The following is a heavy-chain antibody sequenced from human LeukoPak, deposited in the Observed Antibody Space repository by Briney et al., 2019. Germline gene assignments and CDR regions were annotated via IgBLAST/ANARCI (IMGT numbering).Heavy chain of an antibody. Sequence: LSGGSLRLSCAASGFTFSSYAMSWVRQAPGKGLEWVSGISGSGGSTYYADSVKGRFTISRDNAKNSLYLQMNSLRAEDTAVYYCARDRVAGLTSWGQGTLVTVSS. CDR3: ARDRVAGLTS. D-gene: IGHD6-19*01. J-gene: IGHJ4*02. CDR2: ISGSGGST. V-gene: IGHV3-23*01. CDR1: GFTFSSYA.